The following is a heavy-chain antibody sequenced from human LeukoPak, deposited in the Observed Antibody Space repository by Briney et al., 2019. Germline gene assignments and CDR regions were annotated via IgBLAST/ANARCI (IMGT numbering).Heavy chain of an antibody. CDR2: ISTSSSYI. V-gene: IGHV3-21*04. CDR1: GFTFSSYR. J-gene: IGHJ4*02. Sequence: PGGSLRLSCAASGFTFSSYRMNWVRQAPGKGLEWVSSISTSSSYIYYADSVKGRFTISRDNAKNSLYLQMNSLRGEDTAVYYCAKKAGYNQTPLYYFDYWGQGTLVTVSS. CDR3: AKKAGYNQTPLYYFDY. D-gene: IGHD5-24*01.